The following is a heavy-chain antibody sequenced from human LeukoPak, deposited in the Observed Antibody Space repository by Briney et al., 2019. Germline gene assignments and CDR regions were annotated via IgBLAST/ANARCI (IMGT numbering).Heavy chain of an antibody. CDR1: GFTFSDYY. J-gene: IGHJ3*02. CDR3: ARDLLLELHAFDI. V-gene: IGHV3-11*04. CDR2: ISSSGSTI. D-gene: IGHD1-7*01. Sequence: PGGSLRLSCAASGFTFSDYYMSWIRQAPGKGLEWVSYISSSGSTIYYADSVKGRFTISRDNAKNSLYLQMNSLRAEDTAVYYCARDLLLELHAFDIWGQGTMVTVSS.